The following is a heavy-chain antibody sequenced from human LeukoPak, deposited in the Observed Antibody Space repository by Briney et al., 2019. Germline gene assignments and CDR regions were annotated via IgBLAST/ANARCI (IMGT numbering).Heavy chain of an antibody. J-gene: IGHJ6*02. CDR1: GFTFSSYA. CDR2: IGGRGGST. V-gene: IGHV3-23*01. Sequence: PGGSLTLSCAASGFTFSSYAMSWVRQAPGKGLEWVSGIGGRGGSTYYADSVKGRFTISRDNSKNTLYLQMNSLRAEDTAVYYCAKAFYGSGSYYPGYYYYYGMDVWGQGTTVTVSS. D-gene: IGHD3-10*01. CDR3: AKAFYGSGSYYPGYYYYYGMDV.